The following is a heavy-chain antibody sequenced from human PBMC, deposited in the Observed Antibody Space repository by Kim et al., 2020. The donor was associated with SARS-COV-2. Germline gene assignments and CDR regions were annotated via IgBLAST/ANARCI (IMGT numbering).Heavy chain of an antibody. CDR2: ISSSSSYI. Sequence: GGSLRLSCAASGFTFSSYSMNWVRQAPGKGLEWVSSISSSSSYIYYADSVKGRFTISRDNAKNSLYLQMNSLRAEDTAVYYCARDRRQADRACDYWGQGNLGTPSP. CDR3: ARDRRQADRACDY. J-gene: IGHJ4*02. CDR1: GFTFSSYS. V-gene: IGHV3-21*01.